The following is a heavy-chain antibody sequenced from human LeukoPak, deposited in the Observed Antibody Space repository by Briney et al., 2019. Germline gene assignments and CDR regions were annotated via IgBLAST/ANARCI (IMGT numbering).Heavy chain of an antibody. V-gene: IGHV4-39*07. Sequence: SETLSLTCTVSGGSISSSSYYWGWIRQPPGKGLEWIGEINHSGSTNYNPSLKSRVTISVDTSKNQFSLKLSSVTAADTAVYYCARAPVVVPAATDLWGQGTLVTVSS. CDR2: INHSGST. CDR1: GGSISSSSYY. D-gene: IGHD2-2*01. CDR3: ARAPVVVPAATDL. J-gene: IGHJ4*02.